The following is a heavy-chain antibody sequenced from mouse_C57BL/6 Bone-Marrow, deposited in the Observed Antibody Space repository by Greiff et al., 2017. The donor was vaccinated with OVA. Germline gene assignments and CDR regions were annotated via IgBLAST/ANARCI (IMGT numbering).Heavy chain of an antibody. V-gene: IGHV1-75*01. Sequence: QVQLKESGPELVKPGASVKISCKASGYTFTDYYINWVKQRPGQGLEWIGWIFPGSGSTYYNEKFKGKATLTVDKSSSTAYMLLSSLTSEDSAVYFCARLGITTVAWYFDVWGTGTTVTVSS. CDR1: GYTFTDYY. J-gene: IGHJ1*03. CDR2: IFPGSGST. CDR3: ARLGITTVAWYFDV. D-gene: IGHD1-1*01.